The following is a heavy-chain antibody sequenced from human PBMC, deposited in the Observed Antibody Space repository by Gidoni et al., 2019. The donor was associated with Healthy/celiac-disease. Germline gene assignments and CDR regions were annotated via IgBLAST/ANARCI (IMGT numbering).Heavy chain of an antibody. V-gene: IGHV3-21*01. Sequence: EVQLVESGGGLVKPGGSLRLSCAASGFTFSSYSMNWVRQAPGKGLEWVSSISSSSSYIYYADSVKGRFTISRDNAKNSLYLQMNSLRAEDTAVYYCARVSIRMGADYYYMDVWGKGTTVTVSS. CDR2: ISSSSSYI. CDR1: GFTFSSYS. CDR3: ARVSIRMGADYYYMDV. D-gene: IGHD3-16*01. J-gene: IGHJ6*03.